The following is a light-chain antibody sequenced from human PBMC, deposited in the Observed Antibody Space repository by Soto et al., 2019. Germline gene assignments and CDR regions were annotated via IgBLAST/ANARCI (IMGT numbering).Light chain of an antibody. CDR1: QRISNY. CDR2: GAS. Sequence: ERVMTQSPATLSVSPGERATLSCRASQRISNYLAWYQQKPGQAPRLLISGASTRATGIPARFSGSGSGTEFTLTISSLQSEDFAVYYCQQYNNWPPTFGKGTKVDIK. J-gene: IGKJ1*01. V-gene: IGKV3-15*01. CDR3: QQYNNWPPT.